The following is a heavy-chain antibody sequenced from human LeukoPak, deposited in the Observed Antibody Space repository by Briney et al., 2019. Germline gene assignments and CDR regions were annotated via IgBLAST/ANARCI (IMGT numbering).Heavy chain of an antibody. V-gene: IGHV4-61*02. CDR3: ASDTGIAAVGIGRNWFDP. CDR1: GAPISSGSYY. CDR2: IYTSGST. Sequence: SETLSLTCTVSGAPISSGSYYWSWIRQPAGKGLEWIGRIYTSGSTNYNPSLKSRVTISVDTSKNQFSLKLTSVTAADTAMYYCASDTGIAAVGIGRNWFDPWGQGTLVTVSS. J-gene: IGHJ5*02. D-gene: IGHD6-13*01.